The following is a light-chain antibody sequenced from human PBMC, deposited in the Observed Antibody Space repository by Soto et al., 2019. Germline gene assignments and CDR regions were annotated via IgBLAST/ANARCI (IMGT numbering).Light chain of an antibody. CDR1: QSIRRW. CDR3: QQYNSYSPAT. CDR2: DAS. Sequence: DIQLTQSPSFPSASVGDRVTIACRASQSIRRWLAWYQQKPGKAPKLLIFDASTLESGVPSRFSGRGSETEFTLTISSLQPDDFATYYCQQYNSYSPATFGQGTKVDIK. J-gene: IGKJ1*01. V-gene: IGKV1-5*01.